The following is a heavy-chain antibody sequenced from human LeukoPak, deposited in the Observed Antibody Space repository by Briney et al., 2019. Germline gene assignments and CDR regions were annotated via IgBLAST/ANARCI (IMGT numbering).Heavy chain of an antibody. D-gene: IGHD1-26*01. CDR2: IWYDGSNK. CDR3: AREGDRGSGLSAFDI. J-gene: IGHJ3*02. Sequence: GGSLRLSCAASGFTFSSYGMHWVRQAPGKGLEWVAIIWYDGSNKYYADSVKGRFAISRDNSKNTLYLQMNSLRAEDTAVYSCAREGDRGSGLSAFDIWGQGTMVTVSS. V-gene: IGHV3-33*01. CDR1: GFTFSSYG.